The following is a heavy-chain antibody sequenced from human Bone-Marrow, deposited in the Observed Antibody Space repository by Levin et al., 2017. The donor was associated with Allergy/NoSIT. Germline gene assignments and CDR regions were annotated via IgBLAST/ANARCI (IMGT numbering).Heavy chain of an antibody. D-gene: IGHD6-13*01. CDR1: GGSISSFY. J-gene: IGHJ4*02. CDR2: VYYSGST. CDR3: ARATRSSLIHYFDY. V-gene: IGHV4-59*01. Sequence: SQTLSLTCTVSGGSISSFYWTWIRQPPGKGLEWIGYVYYSGSTNYNPSLKSRVTMSVDTSKNQFSLKLRSVTAADTAVYYCARATRSSLIHYFDYWGQGTLVTVSS.